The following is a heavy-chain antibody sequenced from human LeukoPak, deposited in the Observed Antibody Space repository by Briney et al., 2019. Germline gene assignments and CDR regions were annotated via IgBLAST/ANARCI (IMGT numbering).Heavy chain of an antibody. V-gene: IGHV1-69*05. CDR3: AKDMVDGIAAAGFDY. CDR2: IIPIFGTA. J-gene: IGHJ4*02. D-gene: IGHD6-13*01. Sequence: GASVKVSCKASGGTFSSYAISWVRQAPGQGLEWMGGIIPIFGTANYAQKFQGRVTITTDESTSTAYMELSSLRAEDTALYYCAKDMVDGIAAAGFDYWGQGTLVTVSS. CDR1: GGTFSSYA.